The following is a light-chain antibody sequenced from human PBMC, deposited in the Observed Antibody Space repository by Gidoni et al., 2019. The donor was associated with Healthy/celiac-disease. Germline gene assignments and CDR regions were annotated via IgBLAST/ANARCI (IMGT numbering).Light chain of an antibody. CDR2: DAS. V-gene: IGKV3-11*01. J-gene: IGKJ3*01. CDR1: QSVSSY. Sequence: EIVLTQSPATLSLSPGERATLSCRASQSVSSYLAWYQQKPGQAPRLLIYDASNRATGIPARFSGSGSVTDFTLTISILEPEDFAVYYCQQRSNWPPFTFGPXTKVDIK. CDR3: QQRSNWPPFT.